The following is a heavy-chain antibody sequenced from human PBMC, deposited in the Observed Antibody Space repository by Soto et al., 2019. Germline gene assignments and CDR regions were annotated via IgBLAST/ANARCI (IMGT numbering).Heavy chain of an antibody. Sequence: QVQLVQSGAEVKKPGSSVKVSCKASGGTFSSYAISWVRQAPGQGLEWMGGIIPISGTANYAQKFQGRVTITADESTSTVSMEMSSLRSDDTAVYFCATSPARITRVALYCYYYYGMDVWGQGTTVTVSS. V-gene: IGHV1-69*01. D-gene: IGHD5-12*01. CDR3: ATSPARITRVALYCYYYYGMDV. J-gene: IGHJ6*02. CDR1: GGTFSSYA. CDR2: IIPISGTA.